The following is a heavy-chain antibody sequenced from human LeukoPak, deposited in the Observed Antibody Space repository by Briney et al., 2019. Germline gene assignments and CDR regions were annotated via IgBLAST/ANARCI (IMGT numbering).Heavy chain of an antibody. D-gene: IGHD6-19*01. CDR3: ARDPAGTKFSYYYYYMDV. CDR2: ISYDGSNK. CDR1: GFTFSSYA. J-gene: IGHJ6*03. V-gene: IGHV3-30*04. Sequence: GGSLRLSCAASGFTFSSYAMHWVRQAPGKGLEWVAVISYDGSNKYYADSVKGRFTISRDNSENTLYLQMNSLRAEDTAVYYCARDPAGTKFSYYYYYMDVWGKGTTVTVSS.